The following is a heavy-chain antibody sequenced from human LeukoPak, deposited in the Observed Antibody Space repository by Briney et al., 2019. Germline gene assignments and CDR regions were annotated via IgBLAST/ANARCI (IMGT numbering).Heavy chain of an antibody. D-gene: IGHD4-17*01. Sequence: GGSLRLSCAASGFTFSSYAMSWVRQAPGKGLEWVSVISGSGVGTYYADSVKGRFTISRDNSKNTLYLQMNSLRAEGTAVYYCAKEIYGDSTGGRFQHWGQGTLVTASS. CDR2: ISGSGVGT. CDR1: GFTFSSYA. V-gene: IGHV3-23*01. CDR3: AKEIYGDSTGGRFQH. J-gene: IGHJ1*01.